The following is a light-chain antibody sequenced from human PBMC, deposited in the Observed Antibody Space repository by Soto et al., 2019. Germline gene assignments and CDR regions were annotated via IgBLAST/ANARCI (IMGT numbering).Light chain of an antibody. J-gene: IGKJ1*01. CDR1: QSVPSTY. CDR2: GTS. Sequence: VLSQSPAILSLSPGERATLSCRASQSVPSTYFAWYQQKAGQPPRLLISGTSNRATGIPDRFSGSGSGTDFTLTISRLEPEDFAVYFCQQFGKSPWTFGQGTKV. V-gene: IGKV3-20*01. CDR3: QQFGKSPWT.